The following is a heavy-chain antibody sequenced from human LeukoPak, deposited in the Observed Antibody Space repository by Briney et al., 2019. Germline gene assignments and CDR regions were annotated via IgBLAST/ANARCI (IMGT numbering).Heavy chain of an antibody. CDR3: ARMMVSIPRGVPDY. V-gene: IGHV3-7*01. Sequence: GGSLRLSCASSGFTFSNYWMTWVRQAPGKGLGWVANLKQDGSEKYYVDSVKGRFTISRDNAKSSLYLRMDSLRAEDTAVYYCARMMVSIPRGVPDYWGQGTLVT. J-gene: IGHJ4*02. CDR1: GFTFSNYW. CDR2: LKQDGSEK. D-gene: IGHD3-3*01.